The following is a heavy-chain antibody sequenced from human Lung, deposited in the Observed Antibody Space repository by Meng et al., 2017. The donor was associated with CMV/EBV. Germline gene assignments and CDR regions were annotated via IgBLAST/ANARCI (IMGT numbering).Heavy chain of an antibody. CDR3: ARDATIFGVVDPYYYGMDV. CDR1: GGSISSSSYY. D-gene: IGHD3-3*01. CDR2: IYYSGST. J-gene: IGHJ6*02. Sequence: SETLSLXCTVSGGSISSSSYYWGWIRQPPGKGLEWIGSIYYSGSTYYNPSLKSRVTISVDTSKNQFSLKLSSVTAADTAVYYCARDATIFGVVDPYYYGMDVWXQGTTVTVSS. V-gene: IGHV4-39*02.